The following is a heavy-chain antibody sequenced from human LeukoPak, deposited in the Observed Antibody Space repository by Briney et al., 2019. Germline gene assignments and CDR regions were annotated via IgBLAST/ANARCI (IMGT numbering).Heavy chain of an antibody. V-gene: IGHV3-11*01. Sequence: SGGSLRLSCAASGFTFSDYYMSWIRQAPGKGLEWVSYIISSGSTRYYADSVKGRFTISRDNAKNSLYLQMNSLRAEDTAVYYCARDIGAAAANFDYWGQGTLVTVSS. D-gene: IGHD6-13*01. CDR3: ARDIGAAAANFDY. J-gene: IGHJ4*02. CDR2: IISSGSTR. CDR1: GFTFSDYY.